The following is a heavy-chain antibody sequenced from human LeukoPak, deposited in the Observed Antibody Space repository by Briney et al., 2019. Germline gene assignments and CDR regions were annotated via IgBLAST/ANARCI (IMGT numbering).Heavy chain of an antibody. CDR3: ARDGVDIAMGTADY. CDR1: GFTFSIYW. J-gene: IGHJ4*02. V-gene: IGHV3-7*01. D-gene: IGHD5-18*01. CDR2: INQDGSEK. Sequence: PGRSLRLSCAASGFTFSIYWMTWVRQAPGKGLEWVANINQDGSEKYYVDSVKGRFTISRDNAKNSLFLQMNNLRAEDTAVYYCARDGVDIAMGTADYWGQGTLVTVSS.